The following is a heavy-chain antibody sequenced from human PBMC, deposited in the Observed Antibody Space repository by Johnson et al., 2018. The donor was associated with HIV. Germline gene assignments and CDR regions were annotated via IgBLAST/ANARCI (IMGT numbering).Heavy chain of an antibody. Sequence: EVQLVESGGGLVQPGGSLRLSCAASGGTVSEHYMDGGRKARGKGLEWVGRSRNKANRYTTEYAASVKGRLTISRDDSKNSLYLQMNSLKTEDTAVYYCARVGQQSNAFDIWGQGTMVTVSS. CDR2: SRNKANRYTT. D-gene: IGHD6-13*01. V-gene: IGHV3-72*01. J-gene: IGHJ3*02. CDR3: ARVGQQSNAFDI. CDR1: GGTVSEHY.